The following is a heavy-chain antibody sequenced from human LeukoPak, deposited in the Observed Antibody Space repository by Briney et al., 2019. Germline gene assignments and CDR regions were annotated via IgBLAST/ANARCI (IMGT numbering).Heavy chain of an antibody. CDR3: ASTVTTVFDY. CDR2: IYYSGST. J-gene: IGHJ4*02. V-gene: IGHV4-59*12. Sequence: PSETLSLTCTVSGGSISSYYWSWIRQPPGKGLEWIGYIYYSGSTYYNPSLKSRVTISVDTSKNQFSLKLSSVTAADTAVYYCASTVTTVFDYWGQGTLVTVSS. D-gene: IGHD4-17*01. CDR1: GGSISSYY.